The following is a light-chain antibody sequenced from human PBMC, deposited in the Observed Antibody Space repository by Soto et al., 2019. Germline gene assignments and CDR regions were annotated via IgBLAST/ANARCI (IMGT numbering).Light chain of an antibody. J-gene: IGKJ1*01. CDR1: QSLGGN. CDR2: RAS. CDR3: HQYNNWPPWK. Sequence: EIVITQSPATLAVSPVDTATLSCRASQSLGGNLAWYQQKPGQAPRLLIFRASSRAKGVPARFSASGSGTEFTLTISGLQSEDFAVYYCHQYNNWPPWKFGPGTKVDIK. V-gene: IGKV3-15*01.